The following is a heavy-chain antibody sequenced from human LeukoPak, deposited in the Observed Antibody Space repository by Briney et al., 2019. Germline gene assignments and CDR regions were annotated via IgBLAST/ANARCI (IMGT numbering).Heavy chain of an antibody. CDR3: ARDTPTAKDYYYYYGMDV. Sequence: ASVKVSCKASGYTFTNYYMHWVRQAPGQGLEWMGIINPSGGSTSYAQKFQGRVTMTTDTSTSTAYMELRSLRSDDTAVYYCARDTPTAKDYYYYYGMDVWGQGTTVTVSS. V-gene: IGHV1-46*01. CDR1: GYTFTNYY. J-gene: IGHJ6*02. D-gene: IGHD4-11*01. CDR2: INPSGGST.